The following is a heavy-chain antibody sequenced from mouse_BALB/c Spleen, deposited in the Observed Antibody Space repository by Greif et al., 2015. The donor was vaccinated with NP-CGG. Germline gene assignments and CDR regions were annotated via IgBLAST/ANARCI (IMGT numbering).Heavy chain of an antibody. CDR2: INPSTGYT. D-gene: IGHD4-1*01. Sequence: VQLQQSGAELAKPGASVKMSCKASGYTFTSYWMHWVKQRPGQGLEWIGYINPSTGYTEYDQKFKDKATLTADKSSSTAYMQLSSLTSEDSAVYYCARSGTYYFDYWGQGTTLTVSS. CDR3: ARSGTYYFDY. V-gene: IGHV1-7*01. J-gene: IGHJ2*01. CDR1: GYTFTSYW.